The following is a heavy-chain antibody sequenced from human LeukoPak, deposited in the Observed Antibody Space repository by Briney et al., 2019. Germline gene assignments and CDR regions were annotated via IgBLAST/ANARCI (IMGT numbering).Heavy chain of an antibody. CDR3: ARGSEALDSSSWNNWFDP. V-gene: IGHV4-34*01. Sequence: SETLSLTCAVYGGSFSGYYWSWIRQPPGKGLEWIGEINHSGSTYYNPSLKSRVTISVDTSKNQFSLKLSSVTAADTAVYYCARGSEALDSSSWNNWFDPWGQGTLVTVSS. D-gene: IGHD6-13*01. CDR1: GGSFSGYY. J-gene: IGHJ5*02. CDR2: INHSGST.